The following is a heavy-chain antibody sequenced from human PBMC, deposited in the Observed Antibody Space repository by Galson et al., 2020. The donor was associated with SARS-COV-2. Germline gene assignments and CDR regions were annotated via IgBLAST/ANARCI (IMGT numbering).Heavy chain of an antibody. CDR1: GGSFSGYY. J-gene: IGHJ4*02. D-gene: IGHD3-16*01. CDR3: ARGPHSHRSSIGVPLNFYDY. V-gene: IGHV4-34*01. CDR2: INHSGST. Sequence: SQTLSLTCAVYGGSFSGYYWSWIRQPPGKGLEWIGEINHSGSTNYNPSLKSRFTISIDTSKNQFSLQLTSVTAADTAMYFCARGPHSHRSSIGVPLNFYDYWGQGNLVTVSS.